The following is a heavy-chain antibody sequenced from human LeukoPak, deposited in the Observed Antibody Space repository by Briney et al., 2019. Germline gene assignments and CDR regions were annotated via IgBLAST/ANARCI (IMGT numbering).Heavy chain of an antibody. CDR2: INPSDGSA. J-gene: IGHJ4*02. D-gene: IGHD5-18*01. CDR3: AKGGGGYSYGYDY. V-gene: IGHV1-46*01. Sequence: ASVKVSCKASGYTFTGYYIHWVRQAPGQGLEWMGIINPSDGSANYAQKLQGRVTMTRDTSTSTVYMDLSSLRSEDTAVYYCAKGGGGYSYGYDYWGQGTLVTVSS. CDR1: GYTFTGYY.